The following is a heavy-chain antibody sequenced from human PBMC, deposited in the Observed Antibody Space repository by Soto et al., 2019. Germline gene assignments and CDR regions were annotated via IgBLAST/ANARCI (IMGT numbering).Heavy chain of an antibody. D-gene: IGHD5-12*01. CDR3: ARHTSARSGYVVFDY. CDR1: GGSITSTNW. V-gene: IGHV4-4*02. CDR2: IYHSGTT. Sequence: SETLSLTCAVSGGSITSTNWWSWVRQPPGKGLEWIGEIYHSGTTNYNPSLKSRVTISVDKSKNQFSLKLTSVTAADTAVYYCARHTSARSGYVVFDYWGQGTLVTAPQ. J-gene: IGHJ4*02.